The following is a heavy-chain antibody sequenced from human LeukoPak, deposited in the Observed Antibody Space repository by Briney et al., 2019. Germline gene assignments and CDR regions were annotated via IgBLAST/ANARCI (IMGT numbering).Heavy chain of an antibody. D-gene: IGHD3-22*01. V-gene: IGHV4-59*01. CDR1: GGSISNYY. Sequence: PSETLSLTCTVSGGSISNYYWSWIRQPPGKGLEWIGYIYYSGTTNYNPSLKSRVTISVDTSKNQFSLKLNSVTAADTAVYYCARTVDSSGYYLAYDYWGQGTLVTVSS. CDR2: IYYSGTT. J-gene: IGHJ4*02. CDR3: ARTVDSSGYYLAYDY.